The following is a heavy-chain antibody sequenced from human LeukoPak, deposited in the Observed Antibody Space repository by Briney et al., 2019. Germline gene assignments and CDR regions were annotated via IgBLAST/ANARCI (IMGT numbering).Heavy chain of an antibody. J-gene: IGHJ5*02. Sequence: TVRLSCTASGGTFSSYAISWVRQAPGQGVEWRGRIIPILGIANYAQNFQGRVTITADKSTSTAYMELSSLRSEDTAVYYCAREGMSGRYNWFDPWGQGTLVTVSS. D-gene: IGHD3-10*01. CDR2: IIPILGIA. CDR3: AREGMSGRYNWFDP. CDR1: GGTFSSYA. V-gene: IGHV1-69*04.